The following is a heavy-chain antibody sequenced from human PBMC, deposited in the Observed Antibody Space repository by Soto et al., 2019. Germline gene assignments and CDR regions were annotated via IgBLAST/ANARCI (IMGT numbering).Heavy chain of an antibody. CDR1: GYTFINHG. Sequence: QVQLVQSGAEVKRPGASVKVSCKASGYTFINHGISWVRQARGQGLEWMGWISTFNGNTVFAQKLADRVTLTTDTSTTTAYMELRSLTSDDTAIYFCARHRPSRENEPPQPRVAMDAWGQGSTDTVSS. CDR3: ARHRPSRENEPPQPRVAMDA. J-gene: IGHJ6*02. CDR2: ISTFNGNT. D-gene: IGHD1-1*01. V-gene: IGHV1-18*01.